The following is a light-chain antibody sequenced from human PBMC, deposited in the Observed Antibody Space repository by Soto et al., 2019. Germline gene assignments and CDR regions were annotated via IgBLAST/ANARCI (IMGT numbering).Light chain of an antibody. CDR1: QSISSN. Sequence: EIVLTQSPATLSVSPGESATLSCRASQSISSNLAWYQQKPGQSPRLLIYGASTRASDIEGRFSGSGTGTDFTLTISRLEPEDFAVYYCQQYGSSPRTFGQGTKVDIK. V-gene: IGKV3-20*01. CDR3: QQYGSSPRT. J-gene: IGKJ1*01. CDR2: GAS.